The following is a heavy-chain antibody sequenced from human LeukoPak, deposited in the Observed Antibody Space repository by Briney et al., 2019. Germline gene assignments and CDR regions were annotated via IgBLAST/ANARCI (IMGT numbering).Heavy chain of an antibody. Sequence: PGGSLRLSCAVSGFTFSRYVMSWVRQAPGKGLEWVSAISDSGISTHYADSVKGRFTISRDNAKNSLYLQMNSLRAEDTAVYYCARDVGAAKGGYYYYGMDVWGQGTTVTVSS. D-gene: IGHD1-26*01. CDR1: GFTFSRYV. CDR2: ISDSGIST. V-gene: IGHV3-23*01. CDR3: ARDVGAAKGGYYYYGMDV. J-gene: IGHJ6*02.